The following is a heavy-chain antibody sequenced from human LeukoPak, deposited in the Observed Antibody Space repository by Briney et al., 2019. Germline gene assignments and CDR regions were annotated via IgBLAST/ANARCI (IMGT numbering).Heavy chain of an antibody. J-gene: IGHJ4*02. D-gene: IGHD6-19*01. Sequence: GRSLRLSCAGSGFIFNNYAMHWVRQPPGKGLEWVSGISWNSGTIDYADSVRGRFTVSRDNAKNSLYLQMDSLRVEDTAFYYCAKDNRRHYTSGPNPDPLHWGQGALVTVSS. V-gene: IGHV3-9*01. CDR3: AKDNRRHYTSGPNPDPLH. CDR1: GFIFNNYA. CDR2: ISWNSGTI.